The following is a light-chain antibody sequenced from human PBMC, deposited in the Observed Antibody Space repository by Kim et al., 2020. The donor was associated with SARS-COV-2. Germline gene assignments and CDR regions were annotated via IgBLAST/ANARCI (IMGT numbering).Light chain of an antibody. V-gene: IGKV3-15*01. CDR2: GAS. CDR1: QSVSNN. CDR3: QQHNSWPRT. Sequence: VSPGERATLSCRASQSVSNNLAWYQQKPGQAPRLLIHGASTRLTGIPDRFSASGSGTEFTLTISSLQSEDFAVYYCQQHNSWPRTFGQGTKVDIK. J-gene: IGKJ1*01.